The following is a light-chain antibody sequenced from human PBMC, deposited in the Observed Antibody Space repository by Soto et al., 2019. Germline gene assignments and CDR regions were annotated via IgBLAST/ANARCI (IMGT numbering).Light chain of an antibody. J-gene: IGLJ1*01. CDR2: EVS. V-gene: IGLV2-8*01. CDR1: SSDVGGYNY. Sequence: PPSASGSPGQSVTISCTGTSSDVGGYNYVSWYQQHPGKAPKLMIYEVSQRPSGVPDRFSGSKSGNTAPLTVSGLQAEDEADYYCNSYAGSNNVFXTGTKVTVL. CDR3: NSYAGSNNV.